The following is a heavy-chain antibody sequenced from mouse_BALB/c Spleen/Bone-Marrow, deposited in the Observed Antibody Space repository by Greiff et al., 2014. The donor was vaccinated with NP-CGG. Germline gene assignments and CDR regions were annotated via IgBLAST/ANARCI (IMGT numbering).Heavy chain of an antibody. D-gene: IGHD4-1*01. Sequence: VQLKELGPDLVKPSQSLSLTCTVTGYSITSYYSWHWIRQFPGNKLEWMGYIHYSGTTVYNPSLKSRISITRDTSNNQFFLQLNSVTTEDTATYYCARFAGTPYTMDYWGQGTSVTVSS. CDR1: GYSITSYYS. J-gene: IGHJ4*01. CDR2: IHYSGTT. CDR3: ARFAGTPYTMDY. V-gene: IGHV3-1*02.